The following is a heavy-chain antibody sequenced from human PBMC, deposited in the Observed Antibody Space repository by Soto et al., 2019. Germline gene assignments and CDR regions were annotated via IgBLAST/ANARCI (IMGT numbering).Heavy chain of an antibody. V-gene: IGHV3-30*18. J-gene: IGHJ6*02. CDR2: ISYDGSNK. CDR1: GFTFSSYG. CDR3: AKDEYYDIFTGYRHYHYYGMVV. D-gene: IGHD3-9*01. Sequence: PGGSLRLSCAASGFTFSSYGMHWVRQAPGKGLEWVAVISYDGSNKYYADSVKGRFTISRDNSKNTLYLQMNSLRAEDTAVYYCAKDEYYDIFTGYRHYHYYGMVVCGQGSTVIVS.